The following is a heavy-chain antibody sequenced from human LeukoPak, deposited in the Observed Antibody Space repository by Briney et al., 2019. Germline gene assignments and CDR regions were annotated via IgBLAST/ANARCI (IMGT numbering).Heavy chain of an antibody. CDR3: AKGSVTYYYHSSGYYFDY. V-gene: IGHV3-23*01. J-gene: IGHJ4*02. D-gene: IGHD3-22*01. CDR1: GFTFSSYA. Sequence: GGSLRLSCAASGFTFSSYAMSWVRQAPGKGLEGVSAISGSGGSTYYADSVKGRFTISRDNSKNTLYLQMNSLRAEDTAVYYCAKGSVTYYYHSSGYYFDYWGQGTLVTVSS. CDR2: ISGSGGST.